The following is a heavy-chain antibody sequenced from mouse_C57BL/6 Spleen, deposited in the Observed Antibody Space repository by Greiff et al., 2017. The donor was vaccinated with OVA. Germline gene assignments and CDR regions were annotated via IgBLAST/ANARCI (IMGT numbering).Heavy chain of an antibody. CDR3: AIKVVAHYYAMDY. CDR2: IHPSDSDT. Sequence: QVQLQQPGAELVKPGASVKVSCKASGYTFTSYWMHWVKQRPGQGLEWIGRIHPSDSDTNYNQKFKGKATLTVDKSSSTAYMQLSSLTSEDSAVYYCAIKVVAHYYAMDYWGQGTSVTVSS. D-gene: IGHD1-3*01. V-gene: IGHV1-74*01. J-gene: IGHJ4*01. CDR1: GYTFTSYW.